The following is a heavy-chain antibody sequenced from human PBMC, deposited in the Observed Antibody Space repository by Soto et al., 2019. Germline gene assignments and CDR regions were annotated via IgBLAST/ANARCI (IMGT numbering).Heavy chain of an antibody. J-gene: IGHJ4*02. D-gene: IGHD3-3*01. Sequence: EVQLVESGGGLVQPGGSLRLSCAASGFTVSSNYMSWVRQAPGKGLEWVSVIYSGGSTYYADSVKGRFTISRDNSKNTLYLQMNSLRAEDTAVYHCARIDYDFWSDDYWGQGTLVTVSS. CDR3: ARIDYDFWSDDY. V-gene: IGHV3-66*01. CDR2: IYSGGST. CDR1: GFTVSSNY.